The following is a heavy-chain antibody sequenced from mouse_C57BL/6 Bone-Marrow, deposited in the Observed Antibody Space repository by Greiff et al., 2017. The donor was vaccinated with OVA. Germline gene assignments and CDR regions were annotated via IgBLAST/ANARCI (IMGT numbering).Heavy chain of an antibody. Sequence: DVMLVESGGGLVKPGGSLKLSCAASGFTFSDYGMHWVRQAPEKGLEWVAYISSGSSTIYYADTVKGRFTISRDNAKNTLFLQMTSLRSEDTAMYYCARRRGNWYFDVWGTGTTVTVSS. J-gene: IGHJ1*03. CDR3: ARRRGNWYFDV. CDR2: ISSGSSTI. V-gene: IGHV5-17*01. CDR1: GFTFSDYG.